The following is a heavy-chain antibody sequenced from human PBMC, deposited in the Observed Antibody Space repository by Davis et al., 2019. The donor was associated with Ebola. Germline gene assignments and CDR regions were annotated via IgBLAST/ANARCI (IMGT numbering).Heavy chain of an antibody. CDR3: AKSPNDY. V-gene: IGHV3-66*02. CDR2: IYSGGST. D-gene: IGHD1-1*01. J-gene: IGHJ4*02. Sequence: ETLSLTCTVSGGSISSSSYYWGWIRQPPGKGLEWVSVIYSGGSTYYADSVKGRFTISRDNSKNTLYLQMNSLRAEDTAVYYCAKSPNDYWGQGTLVTVSS. CDR1: GGSISSSSYY.